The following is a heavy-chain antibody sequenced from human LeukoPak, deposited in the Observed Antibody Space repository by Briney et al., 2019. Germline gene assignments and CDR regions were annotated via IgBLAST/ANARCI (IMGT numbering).Heavy chain of an antibody. V-gene: IGHV3-48*02. J-gene: IGHJ4*02. Sequence: GGSLRLSCAASGFTFSSYAMSWVRQAPGKGLEWVSYISSSSTIYYADSVKGRFTISRDNAKNSLYLQMNSLRDEDTAVYYCAREHYYDSSALSHWGQGTLVTVSS. CDR3: AREHYYDSSALSH. CDR1: GFTFSSYA. CDR2: ISSSSTI. D-gene: IGHD3-22*01.